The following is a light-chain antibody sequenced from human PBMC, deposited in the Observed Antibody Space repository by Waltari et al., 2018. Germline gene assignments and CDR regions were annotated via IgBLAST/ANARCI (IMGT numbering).Light chain of an antibody. CDR1: QGISTY. CDR3: QHYYNFPWT. J-gene: IGKJ1*01. CDR2: GAS. V-gene: IGKV1D-8*03. Sequence: IWMTQSPSLLSASPGDRVTITCRMSQGISTYLAWYQQKPGRAPDLLIYGASILPSGVPSRFSGSGSGTDFTLTISSLQSEDVATYYCQHYYNFPWTFGQGTKVEIK.